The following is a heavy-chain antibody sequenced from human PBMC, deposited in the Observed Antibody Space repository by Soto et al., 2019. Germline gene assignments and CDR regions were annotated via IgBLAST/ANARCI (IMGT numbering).Heavy chain of an antibody. CDR3: AKDKTVRGPHNWFDP. Sequence: GGSLRLSCAASGFTFSSYGMHWVRQAPGKGLEWVAVISYDGSNKYYADSVKGRFTISRDNSKNTLYLQMNSLRAEDTAVYYCAKDKTVRGPHNWFDPWGQGTLVTVSS. J-gene: IGHJ5*02. V-gene: IGHV3-30*18. CDR2: ISYDGSNK. CDR1: GFTFSSYG.